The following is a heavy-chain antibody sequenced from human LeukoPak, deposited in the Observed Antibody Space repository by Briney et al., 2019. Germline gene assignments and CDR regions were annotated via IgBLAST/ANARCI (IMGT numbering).Heavy chain of an antibody. CDR3: ARVSGSGSYYIGWFDP. CDR1: GFTFDDYG. J-gene: IGHJ5*02. CDR2: INWNGGST. D-gene: IGHD3-10*01. V-gene: IGHV3-20*04. Sequence: GGSLRLSCAASGFTFDDYGMSWVRQAPGKGLEWVSGINWNGGSTGCADSVKGRFTISRDNAKNSLYLQMNSLRAEDTALYYCARVSGSGSYYIGWFDPWGQGTLVTVSS.